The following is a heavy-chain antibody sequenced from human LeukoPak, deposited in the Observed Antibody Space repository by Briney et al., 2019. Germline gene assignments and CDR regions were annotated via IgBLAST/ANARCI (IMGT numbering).Heavy chain of an antibody. V-gene: IGHV6-1*01. Sequence: SQTLSFTCAISGDSVSSNSGTWNWIRQSPSRGLEWLGRTYYGSKWYSDYAVSVKSRITINPDTSKNLFSLQLNSVTPEDTAVYYCARGKSKRLDVWGQGTTVTVSS. CDR2: TYYGSKWYS. CDR3: ARGKSKRLDV. J-gene: IGHJ6*02. CDR1: GDSVSSNSGT. D-gene: IGHD5/OR15-5a*01.